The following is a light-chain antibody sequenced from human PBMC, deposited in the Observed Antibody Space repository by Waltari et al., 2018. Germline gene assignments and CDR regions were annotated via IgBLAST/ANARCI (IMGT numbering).Light chain of an antibody. J-gene: IGLJ1*01. CDR1: SSDVGGYNY. Sequence: QSALTQDPSASGSPGQSVTLSCTGTSSDVGGYNYVAWYQQNPGKAPKLMIYEVSKRPSGVPDRFSGSTSGNTASLTVSVLQTEDEADYYCISYAGSNNYVFGTGTKVTVL. V-gene: IGLV2-8*01. CDR2: EVS. CDR3: ISYAGSNNYV.